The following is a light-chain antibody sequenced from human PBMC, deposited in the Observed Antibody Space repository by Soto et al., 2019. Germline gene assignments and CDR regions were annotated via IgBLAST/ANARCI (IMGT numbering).Light chain of an antibody. CDR1: QSISTH. Sequence: DIQMTQSPSSLSASVGDTVTISCRASQSISTHLNWYQQKPGKAPKILIYAASNLQSGVPSRFSGSGSWTDFTLTITSLQPEDFAIYYCQQSYSIPTWTFGQGTKVEIK. V-gene: IGKV1-39*01. J-gene: IGKJ1*01. CDR3: QQSYSIPTWT. CDR2: AAS.